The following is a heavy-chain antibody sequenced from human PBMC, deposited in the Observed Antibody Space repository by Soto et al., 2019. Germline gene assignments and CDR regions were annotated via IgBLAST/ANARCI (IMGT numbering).Heavy chain of an antibody. V-gene: IGHV3-11*03. D-gene: IGHD1-26*01. J-gene: IGHJ4*02. CDR1: GFIFSDHY. CDR3: ARSMKSGKNFDY. CDR2: ISGSNSYT. Sequence: GGSLRLSCAASGFIFSDHYMSWIRQAPGKGLEWLSYISGSNSYTDYADSVKGRFTISRDNAKNSVHLQMNSLRVDDTAVYYCARSMKSGKNFDYWGQGTLVTVSS.